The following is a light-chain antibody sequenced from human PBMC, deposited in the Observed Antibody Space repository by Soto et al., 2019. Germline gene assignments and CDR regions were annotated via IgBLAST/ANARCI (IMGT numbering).Light chain of an antibody. Sequence: DIQRTQSPSSLSASVGDRVTITCRASQSISSWLAWYQQKPGKAPKLLIYKASSLESGVPSKFSGSGSGTEFTLTISSLQPDDFATYYCQQYNSYSWPFGQGTKVDI. V-gene: IGKV1-5*03. CDR1: QSISSW. CDR2: KAS. CDR3: QQYNSYSWP. J-gene: IGKJ1*01.